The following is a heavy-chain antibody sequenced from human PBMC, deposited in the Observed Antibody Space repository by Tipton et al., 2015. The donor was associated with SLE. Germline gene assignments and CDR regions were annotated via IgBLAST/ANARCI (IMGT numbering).Heavy chain of an antibody. CDR2: IADTGSP. CDR3: VKVPFQRWPQSSY. Sequence: TLSLTCAVYAGFFRGYHWSLIRQPPGQGLEGIGEIADTGSPNYNPSLKSRVTISLDTSTSQFSLILNSLTAADTAVYYCVKVPFQRWPQSSYWGQGTLVTASS. D-gene: IGHD6-19*01. V-gene: IGHV4-34*01. J-gene: IGHJ4*02. CDR1: AGFFRGYH.